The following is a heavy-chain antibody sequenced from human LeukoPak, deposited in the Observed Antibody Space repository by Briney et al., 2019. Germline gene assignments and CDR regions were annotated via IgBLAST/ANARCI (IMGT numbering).Heavy chain of an antibody. CDR1: GFIFSSYA. V-gene: IGHV3-23*01. J-gene: IGHJ4*02. CDR2: ISGSGGST. D-gene: IGHD5-12*01. Sequence: GGSLRLPCAASGFIFSSYAMSWVRQAPGKGLEWVSAISGSGGSTYYADSVKGRFTISRDNSKNTLYLQMNSLRAEDTAVYYCAHLDIVATIEDYWGQGTLVTVSS. CDR3: AHLDIVATIEDY.